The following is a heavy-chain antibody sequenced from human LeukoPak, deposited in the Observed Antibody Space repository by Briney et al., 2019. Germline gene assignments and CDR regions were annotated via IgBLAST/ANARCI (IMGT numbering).Heavy chain of an antibody. J-gene: IGHJ4*02. CDR2: IYYSGST. V-gene: IGHV4-59*08. Sequence: SETLSLTCTVSGGSISSYYWSWIRQPPGKGLEWIGYIYYSGSTNYNPPLKSRVTISVDTSKNQFSLKLSSVTAADTAVYYCARHGGGEMALPFDYWGQGTLVTVSS. D-gene: IGHD3-16*01. CDR1: GGSISSYY. CDR3: ARHGGGEMALPFDY.